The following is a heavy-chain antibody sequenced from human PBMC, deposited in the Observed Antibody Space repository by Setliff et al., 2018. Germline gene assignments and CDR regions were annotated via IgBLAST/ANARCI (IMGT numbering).Heavy chain of an antibody. CDR3: ARENGYCSGGACYFMFDY. D-gene: IGHD2-15*01. V-gene: IGHV4-59*12. J-gene: IGHJ4*02. Sequence: PSETLSLTCTVSSGSISSYYWSWIRQPPGKGLEWIGYIHYSGTTNYNPSLKSRVTLSLDTAKNQFSLELRAVTAADTALYYCARENGYCSGGACYFMFDYWGQGTLVTVST. CDR1: SGSISSYY. CDR2: IHYSGTT.